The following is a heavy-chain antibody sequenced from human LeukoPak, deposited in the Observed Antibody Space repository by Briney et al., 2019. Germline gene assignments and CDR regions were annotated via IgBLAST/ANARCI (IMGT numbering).Heavy chain of an antibody. Sequence: GGSLTLSCAASGFTFSDYYLSWIRQAPGKGLEWISCITRSGSLVYYADSVKGRFSISRDNAKNSLFLQMNSLRAEDTAVYYCARLASWFGAWGQGTLVTVSS. CDR1: GFTFSDYY. CDR2: ITRSGSLV. J-gene: IGHJ5*02. V-gene: IGHV3-11*04. CDR3: ARLASWFGA.